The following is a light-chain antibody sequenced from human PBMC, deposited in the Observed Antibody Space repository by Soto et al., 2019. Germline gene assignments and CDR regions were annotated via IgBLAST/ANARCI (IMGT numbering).Light chain of an antibody. CDR1: SSDVGAYNY. V-gene: IGLV2-8*01. J-gene: IGLJ3*02. CDR2: EVS. Sequence: QSALTQPPSASGSPGQSVTISCTGTSSDVGAYNYVSWYQQHPGKAPKVMIYEVSKRPSGVPIRFSGSKSGNTASLTVSGLQAEDEAVYYCSSYAGSNIAVFGGGTKLTVL. CDR3: SSYAGSNIAV.